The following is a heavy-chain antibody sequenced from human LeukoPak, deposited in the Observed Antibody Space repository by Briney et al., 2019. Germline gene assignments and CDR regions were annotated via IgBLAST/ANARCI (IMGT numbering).Heavy chain of an antibody. CDR3: ASGYSGYFWFDP. V-gene: IGHV4-61*02. D-gene: IGHD5-12*01. J-gene: IGHJ5*02. CDR1: GGSISSGSHY. CDR2: IYASGST. Sequence: PSQTLSLTCTVSGGSISSGSHYWNWIRQPAGKGLEWIGRIYASGSTNYNPSLKSRVTISIDTPKNQFSLKLSSVTAADTAVYYCASGYSGYFWFDPWGQGTLVTVSS.